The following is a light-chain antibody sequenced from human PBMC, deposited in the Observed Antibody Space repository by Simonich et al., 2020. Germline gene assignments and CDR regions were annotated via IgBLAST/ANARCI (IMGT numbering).Light chain of an antibody. CDR1: SSDVGGYNS. V-gene: IGLV2-14*01. J-gene: IGLJ2*01. CDR3: SSYTSSSTLV. Sequence: QSALTQPASVSGSPGQSITISCTGTSSDVGGYNSVSWYQQHPGKAPKLMIYDVSKRPSGVSKRFSGSKSGNTASLTISGLQAEDEADYYCSSYTSSSTLVFGGGTKLTVL. CDR2: DVS.